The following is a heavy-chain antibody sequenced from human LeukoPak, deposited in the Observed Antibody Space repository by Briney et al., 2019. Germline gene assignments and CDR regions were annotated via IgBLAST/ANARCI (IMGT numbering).Heavy chain of an antibody. Sequence: SETLSLTCTVSGGSISSYYWSWIRQPAGKGLEWIGRIYTSGSTNYNPSLKSRVTMSVDTSKNQFSLKLSSVTAADTAVYYCAKGVSSSWYFPHYYGMDVWGQGTTVTVPS. CDR1: GGSISSYY. J-gene: IGHJ6*02. V-gene: IGHV4-4*07. CDR2: IYTSGST. CDR3: AKGVSSSWYFPHYYGMDV. D-gene: IGHD6-13*01.